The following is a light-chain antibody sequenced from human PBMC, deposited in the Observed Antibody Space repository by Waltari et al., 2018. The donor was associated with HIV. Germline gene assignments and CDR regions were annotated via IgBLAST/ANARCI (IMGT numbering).Light chain of an antibody. CDR1: TSDVGESRY. CDR3: ASSTITNTLV. Sequence: HSALTQPASVSGSPGQSITISCSGTTSDVGESRYVSWYRHHPGTAPKLIIYEVTNRPSEVSSRFSGSRSGNTASLTISGLQPEDEAEYYCASSTITNTLVFGGGTRLSVL. CDR2: EVT. V-gene: IGLV2-14*01. J-gene: IGLJ3*02.